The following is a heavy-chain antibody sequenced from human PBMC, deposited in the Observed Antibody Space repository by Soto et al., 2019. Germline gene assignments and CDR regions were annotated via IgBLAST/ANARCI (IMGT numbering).Heavy chain of an antibody. CDR1: GVSISSGGYS. CDR3: ARTYGSGSNYYYGMDV. CDR2: IYHSGST. J-gene: IGHJ6*02. V-gene: IGHV4-30-2*01. Sequence: SETLSLTCAVSGVSISSGGYSWSWIRQPPGKGLEWIGYIYHSGSTYYNPSLKSRVTISVDRSKNQFSLKLSSVTAADTAVYYCARTYGSGSNYYYGMDVWGQGTTVTVSS. D-gene: IGHD3-10*01.